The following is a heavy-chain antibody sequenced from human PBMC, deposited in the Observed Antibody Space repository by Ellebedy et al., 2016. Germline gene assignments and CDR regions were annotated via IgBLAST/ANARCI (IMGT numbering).Heavy chain of an antibody. D-gene: IGHD6-19*01. CDR3: AKWNGGWYAFEV. CDR1: GCPISSSSYY. J-gene: IGHJ3*01. CDR2: VHHSGNT. V-gene: IGHV4-61*01. Sequence: SETLSLTCTVSGCPISSSSYYWNCIRQRPGKGLEWVGYVHHSGNTNYNPSLRSRVTMSVDTSKSQFSLRLTSVTAADTAVYYCAKWNGGWYAFEVWGQGTMVTVSS.